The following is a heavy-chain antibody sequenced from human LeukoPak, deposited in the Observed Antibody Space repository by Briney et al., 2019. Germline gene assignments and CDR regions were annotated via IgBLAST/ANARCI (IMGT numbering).Heavy chain of an antibody. V-gene: IGHV4-59*08. D-gene: IGHD2-15*01. J-gene: IGHJ4*02. CDR3: ARSSDNRSHYIGY. CDR1: GGSISSYY. CDR2: IYYSGST. Sequence: PSETLSLTCTVSGGSISSYYWSWIRQPPGKGLGWIGYIYYSGSTNYNPSLKSRVTISVDTSKNQFSLKLSSVTAADTAVYYCARSSDNRSHYIGYWGQGTLVAVSS.